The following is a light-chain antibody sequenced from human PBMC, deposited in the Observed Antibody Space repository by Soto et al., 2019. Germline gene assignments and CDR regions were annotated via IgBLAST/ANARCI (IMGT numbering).Light chain of an antibody. J-gene: IGKJ1*01. V-gene: IGKV2-28*01. CDR1: QSLLHSNGYNY. CDR3: MQALQTPRT. Sequence: DIVMTQSPLSLPVTPGEPASISCRSSQSLLHSNGYNYLDWYLQKPGQSPQLLIYLGSNRASGVPDRFSGSGSCTDFTLKISGVEAEDVGVYYCMQALQTPRTFGQGTKVEIK. CDR2: LGS.